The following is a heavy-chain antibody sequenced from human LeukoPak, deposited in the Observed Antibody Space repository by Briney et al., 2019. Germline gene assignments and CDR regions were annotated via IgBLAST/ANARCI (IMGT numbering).Heavy chain of an antibody. V-gene: IGHV4-30-2*01. J-gene: IGHJ4*02. CDR1: GGSISSGGYS. Sequence: PSQTLSLTCAVSGGSISSGGYSWSWIRQPPGKGLEWIGYIYHSGSTYYNPSLKSRVTISVDRSKNQFPLKLSSVTAADTAVYYCARGVDCTNGVCYFDYWGQGTLVTVSS. D-gene: IGHD2-8*01. CDR2: IYHSGST. CDR3: ARGVDCTNGVCYFDY.